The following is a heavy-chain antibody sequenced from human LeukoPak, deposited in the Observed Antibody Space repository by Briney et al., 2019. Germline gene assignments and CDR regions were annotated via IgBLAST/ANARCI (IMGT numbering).Heavy chain of an antibody. CDR1: GGSISSGGYY. Sequence: SQTLPLTCTVSGGSISSGGYYWSWIRQHPGKGLEWIGYIYYTGSTSYNPSLKSRLTISVDTSKNQFSLKLTSVTAADTAVYFCARASGRRGYSGYEFGYWGQGTLVTVSS. V-gene: IGHV4-31*03. J-gene: IGHJ4*02. CDR3: ARASGRRGYSGYEFGY. CDR2: IYYTGST. D-gene: IGHD5-12*01.